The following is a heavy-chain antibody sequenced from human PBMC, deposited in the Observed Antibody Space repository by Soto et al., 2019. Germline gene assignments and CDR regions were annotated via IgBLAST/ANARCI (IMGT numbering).Heavy chain of an antibody. D-gene: IGHD3-10*01. CDR3: ASGIEFYYAMDV. CDR2: IYHSGST. CDR1: GYSISSGYY. Sequence: LSLTCAVSGYSISSGYYWGWIRQPPGKGLEWIGSIYHSGSTYHNASLKSRVTISVDTSKNQFSLKLTSVTDADTAVYYCASGIEFYYAMDVWGQGTTVTVSS. V-gene: IGHV4-38-2*01. J-gene: IGHJ6*01.